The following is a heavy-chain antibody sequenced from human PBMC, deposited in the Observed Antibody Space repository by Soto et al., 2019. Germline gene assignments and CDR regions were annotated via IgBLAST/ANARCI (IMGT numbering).Heavy chain of an antibody. D-gene: IGHD1-7*01. V-gene: IGHV4-39*01. J-gene: IGHJ6*02. CDR3: ARRFLDSGGTTGYYGMDV. CDR1: GGSISSSSNY. Sequence: SETLSLTCTVSGGSISSSSNYWGWIRQPPGKGLEWIGSIHYSGSTYYNPSLKSRVTISVDTSKNQFSLKLSSVTAADTAVYYCARRFLDSGGTTGYYGMDVWGQGTTVTVSS. CDR2: IHYSGST.